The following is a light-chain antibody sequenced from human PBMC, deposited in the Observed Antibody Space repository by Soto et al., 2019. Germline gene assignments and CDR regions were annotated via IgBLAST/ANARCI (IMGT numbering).Light chain of an antibody. CDR3: SSYTTTSTFV. CDR2: HVT. V-gene: IGLV2-14*03. CDR1: ISDISAYKL. J-gene: IGLJ1*01. Sequence: QSVLTQPASVSGSPGQSITISCAGTISDISAYKLVSWYQQHPGKANILIIYHVTDRPSGVSRRFSASKSGNTASLTFSGLQAEDEADYYCSSYTTTSTFVFGAGTKVTVL.